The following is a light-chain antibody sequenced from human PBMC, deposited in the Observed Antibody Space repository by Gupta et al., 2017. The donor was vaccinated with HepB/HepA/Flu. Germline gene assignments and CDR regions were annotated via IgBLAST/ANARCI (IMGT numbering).Light chain of an antibody. CDR1: QSVEIY. J-gene: IGKJ4*01. CDR3: QQRKHWPLT. CDR2: DAS. Sequence: ETVLTKSPATLSLSPGERATLSCRTSQSVEIYVVWYQQKPGQAPRPVMYDASKRATGIPARFSGSGSGTDFTLTISSLEAEDFAVYYCQQRKHWPLTFGEGTKVEI. V-gene: IGKV3-11*01.